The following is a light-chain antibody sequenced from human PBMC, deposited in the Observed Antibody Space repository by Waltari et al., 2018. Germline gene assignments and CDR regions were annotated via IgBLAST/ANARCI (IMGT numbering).Light chain of an antibody. CDR3: STWDDRLTGVV. Sequence: QSVLAQPPSASGTPGQRITISCSGSNSNIGSNNVNWYQQFPGTAPRLLIYSNNQRPSGVPDRFSASKSGSSAALAIYGLHSEDEADYYCSTWDDRLTGVVFGGGTKVTVL. CDR2: SNN. V-gene: IGLV1-44*01. CDR1: NSNIGSNN. J-gene: IGLJ2*01.